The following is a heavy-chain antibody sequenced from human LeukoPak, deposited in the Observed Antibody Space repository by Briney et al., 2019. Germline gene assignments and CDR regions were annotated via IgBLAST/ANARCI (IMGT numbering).Heavy chain of an antibody. CDR1: GVTLSSYG. CDR2: IRYDGSNK. J-gene: IGHJ4*02. CDR3: AKDYFLKGGEVTSFGY. V-gene: IGHV3-30*02. D-gene: IGHD2-21*02. Sequence: PGGSLRLSCAASGVTLSSYGMHWVRQAPGKGLEWVAVIRYDGSNKYYADSVKGRFTISRDNSKNTLYLQMNSLRAEDTAVYYCAKDYFLKGGEVTSFGYWGQGTLVTVSS.